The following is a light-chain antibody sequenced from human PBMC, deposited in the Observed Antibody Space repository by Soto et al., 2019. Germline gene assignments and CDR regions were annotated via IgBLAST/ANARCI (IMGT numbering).Light chain of an antibody. CDR1: QTISNS. J-gene: IGKJ4*01. CDR3: QQRNSWPPPT. Sequence: EIALTQSLATLSLSPGERATLSCSASQTISNSLAWYQEKPGQAPRLLIYDSSNRATGIPPRFSGSGSGTDFTLTISSLEPEDFAVYYCQQRNSWPPPTFGGGTRVEI. CDR2: DSS. V-gene: IGKV3-11*01.